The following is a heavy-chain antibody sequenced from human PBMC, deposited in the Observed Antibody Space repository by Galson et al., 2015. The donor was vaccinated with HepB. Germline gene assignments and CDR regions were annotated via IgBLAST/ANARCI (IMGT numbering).Heavy chain of an antibody. CDR1: GYTFTGYY. V-gene: IGHV1-2*02. J-gene: IGHJ4*02. Sequence: SVKVSCKASGYTFTGYYMHWVRQAPGQGLEWMGWINPNSGGTNYAQKFQGRVTMTRDTSINTAYMELSRLRSDDTAVYYCARVGYSSGWYAVVYWGQGTLVTVSS. D-gene: IGHD6-19*01. CDR3: ARVGYSSGWYAVVY. CDR2: INPNSGGT.